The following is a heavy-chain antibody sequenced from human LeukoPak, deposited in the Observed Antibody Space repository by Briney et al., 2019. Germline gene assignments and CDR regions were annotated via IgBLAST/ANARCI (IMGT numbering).Heavy chain of an antibody. D-gene: IGHD3-22*01. CDR3: ARLYDSSGYTNWLDS. V-gene: IGHV4-59*11. Sequence: PSETLSLTCAVSGGSISSHYWSWIRQPPGKGLEWIGYIYYSGSTKYNPSLKSRVTISVDTSESQFSLKLSSVTAADTAVYYCARLYDSSGYTNWLDSWGQGTLVTVSS. CDR1: GGSISSHY. CDR2: IYYSGST. J-gene: IGHJ5*01.